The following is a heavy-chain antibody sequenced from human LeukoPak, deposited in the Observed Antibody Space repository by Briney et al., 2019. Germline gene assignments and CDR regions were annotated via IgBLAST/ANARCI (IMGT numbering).Heavy chain of an antibody. V-gene: IGHV3-7*03. J-gene: IGHJ4*02. Sequence: GGSLRLSCTASGFTFGDYAMSWFRQAPGKGLEWVSSINEVGSDTRYADSVRGRFTISRDNAKNSLYLQMNSLTVEDTATYYCAGEPRQLAYWGQGTLVTVSS. CDR1: GFTFGDYA. D-gene: IGHD6-6*01. CDR3: AGEPRQLAY. CDR2: INEVGSDT.